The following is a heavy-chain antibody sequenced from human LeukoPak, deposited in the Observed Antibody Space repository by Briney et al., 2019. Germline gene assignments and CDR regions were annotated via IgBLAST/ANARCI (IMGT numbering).Heavy chain of an antibody. Sequence: GGSLRLSCAASGFTFSSYAICWVRQAPGKGLEWVSGISGGGNTYYADSVKGRFTISRDNSKNTLYLQMNSLRADDTAVYYCAKHTGCDDGFFDYWGQGILVPVSS. CDR1: GFTFSSYA. D-gene: IGHD5-24*01. V-gene: IGHV3-23*01. CDR3: AKHTGCDDGFFDY. CDR2: ISGGGNT. J-gene: IGHJ4*02.